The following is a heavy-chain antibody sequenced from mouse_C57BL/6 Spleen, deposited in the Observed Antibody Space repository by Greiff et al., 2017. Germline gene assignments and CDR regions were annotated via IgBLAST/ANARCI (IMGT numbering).Heavy chain of an antibody. V-gene: IGHV1-52*01. CDR1: GYTFTSYW. D-gene: IGHD4-1*01. CDR2: IDPSDSET. CDR3: ARSGLGRGFDY. Sequence: QVQLQQPGAELVRPGSSVKLSCKASGYTFTSYWMHWVKQRPIQGLEWIGNIDPSDSETHYNQKFKDKATLTVDKSSRTAYIQLSSLTSEDSAVYYCARSGLGRGFDYWGQGTTRTVSS. J-gene: IGHJ2*01.